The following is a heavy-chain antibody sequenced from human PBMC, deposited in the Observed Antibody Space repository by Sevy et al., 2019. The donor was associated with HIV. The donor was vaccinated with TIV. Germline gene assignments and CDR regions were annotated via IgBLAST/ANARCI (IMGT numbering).Heavy chain of an antibody. CDR2: ISVGGGNT. CDR1: GFTFSSYA. D-gene: IGHD3-22*01. J-gene: IGHJ4*02. V-gene: IGHV3-23*01. CDR3: ARDLGYESTGYLPLFDN. Sequence: GGSLRLSCVASGFTFSSYAISWVRQAPGKGLEWVSSISVGGGNTYYADSVKGRFTISRDNSKNTLYLQMNSLRSEDTALYYCARDLGYESTGYLPLFDNWGQGTLVTVSS.